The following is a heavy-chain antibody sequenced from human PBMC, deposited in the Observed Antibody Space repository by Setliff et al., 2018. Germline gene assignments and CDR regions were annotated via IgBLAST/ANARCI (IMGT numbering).Heavy chain of an antibody. V-gene: IGHV3-30*18. CDR1: GFTVSSFS. Sequence: HPGGSLRLSCAASGFTVSSFSMPWVRQAPVKGLDWVATLSDDGSNEFYADSVKGRFTISRDNSKNTLYLQMNSLRAEDTAIYYCAKCSSWHSHYPHFNYWGQGTLVTVSS. CDR2: LSDDGSNE. J-gene: IGHJ4*02. D-gene: IGHD4-4*01. CDR3: AKCSSWHSHYPHFNY.